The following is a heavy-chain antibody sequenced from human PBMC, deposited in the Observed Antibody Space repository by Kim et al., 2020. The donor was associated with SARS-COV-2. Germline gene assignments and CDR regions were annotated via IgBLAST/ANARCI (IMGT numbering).Heavy chain of an antibody. V-gene: IGHV3-74*01. CDR3: VRVGEFWGDLYYGMDV. J-gene: IGHJ6*01. D-gene: IGHD3-3*01. CDR1: GFTISSYW. CDR2: IGTDGNNI. Sequence: GGSLRLSCAASGFTISSYWMHWVRQGPGKGLVWVSRIGTDGNNIKYADSVEGRVTISRDNAKNTLYLQMNSLRDEDTAVYYCVRVGEFWGDLYYGMDVWG.